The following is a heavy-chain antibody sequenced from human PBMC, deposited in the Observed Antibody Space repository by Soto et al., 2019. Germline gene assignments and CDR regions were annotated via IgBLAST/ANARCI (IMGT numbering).Heavy chain of an antibody. J-gene: IGHJ3*02. V-gene: IGHV1-46*01. Sequence: ASVKVSCKASGYTFTSYYMHWVRQAPGQGLEWMGIINPSGGSTSYAQKFQGRVTMTRDTSTSTVYMELSSLRSEDTAVYYCARSSGYYDILTGPWGDFDIWGQGTMVTVSS. D-gene: IGHD3-9*01. CDR1: GYTFTSYY. CDR2: INPSGGST. CDR3: ARSSGYYDILTGPWGDFDI.